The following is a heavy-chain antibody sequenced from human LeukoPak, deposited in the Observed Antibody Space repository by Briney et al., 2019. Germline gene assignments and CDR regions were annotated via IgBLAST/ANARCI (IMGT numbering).Heavy chain of an antibody. J-gene: IGHJ4*02. CDR1: GSTFSSYG. CDR2: IWYDGSNK. D-gene: IGHD2-21*01. Sequence: RGSLRLSCAASGSTFSSYGMHWVRQAPGKGLEWVAVIWYDGSNKYYADSVKGRFTISRDNSKNTLYLQMNSLRAEDTAVYYCARDLFSGPPFDYWGQGTLVTVSS. V-gene: IGHV3-33*01. CDR3: ARDLFSGPPFDY.